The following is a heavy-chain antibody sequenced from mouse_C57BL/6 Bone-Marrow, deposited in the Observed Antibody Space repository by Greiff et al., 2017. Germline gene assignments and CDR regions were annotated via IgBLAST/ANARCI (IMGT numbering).Heavy chain of an antibody. D-gene: IGHD1-1*01. CDR3: ARTITVVEYAMYY. V-gene: IGHV5-6*01. CDR2: ISSGGSYT. CDR1: GFTFSSYG. J-gene: IGHJ4*01. Sequence: EVQLVESGGDLVKPGGSLKLSCAASGFTFSSYGMSWVRQTPDQRLEWVATISSGGSYTYYPDSVKGRFTISRDNAKNTLYLQMSSLKSEDTAMYYGARTITVVEYAMYYWGQGTSVTVSS.